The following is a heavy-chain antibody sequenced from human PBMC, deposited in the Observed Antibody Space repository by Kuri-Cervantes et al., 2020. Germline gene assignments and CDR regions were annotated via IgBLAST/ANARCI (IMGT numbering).Heavy chain of an antibody. CDR2: IWYDGSNK. Sequence: GGSLRLSCAASGFTFSSYGMHWVRQAPGKGLEWVAVIWYDGSNKYYADSVKGRFTISRDNSKNTLYLQMNSLRAEDTAVYYCARDLGHYDFPEYYFVYWGQGTLVTVSS. CDR3: ARDLGHYDFPEYYFVY. D-gene: IGHD3-3*01. CDR1: GFTFSSYG. V-gene: IGHV3-33*08. J-gene: IGHJ4*02.